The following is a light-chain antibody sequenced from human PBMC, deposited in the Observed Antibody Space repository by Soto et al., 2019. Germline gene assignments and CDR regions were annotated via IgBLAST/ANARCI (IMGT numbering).Light chain of an antibody. CDR1: EAVSTN. V-gene: IGKV3-15*01. CDR3: QQYENWPWT. Sequence: ERVMTQSPATLSVFPGEGASLSGRASEAVSTNLAWYQHKPGQAPRLLIYAASTRSTGVPARFSGSGSGTEFTLTISNLQSEDVATYYCQQYENWPWTFGQGTKVDIK. CDR2: AAS. J-gene: IGKJ1*01.